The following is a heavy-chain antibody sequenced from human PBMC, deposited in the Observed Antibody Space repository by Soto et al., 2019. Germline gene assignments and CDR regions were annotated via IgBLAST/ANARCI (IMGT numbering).Heavy chain of an antibody. J-gene: IGHJ6*02. CDR2: ISYDGSNK. V-gene: IGHV3-30*18. D-gene: IGHD6-13*01. CDR1: GFTLSRKG. Sequence: GGSLRLSCAASGFTLSRKGMHWVRQAPGKGLEWVAVISYDGSNKYYADSVKGRFTISRDNSKNTLYLQMNSLRAEDTAVYYCAKDAYSSSWTNYYYGMDVWGQGTTVTVSS. CDR3: AKDAYSSSWTNYYYGMDV.